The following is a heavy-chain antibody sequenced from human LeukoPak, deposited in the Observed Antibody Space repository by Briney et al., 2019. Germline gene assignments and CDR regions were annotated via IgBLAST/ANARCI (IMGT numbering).Heavy chain of an antibody. V-gene: IGHV4-34*01. CDR1: GGSFSGYY. CDR2: INHSGST. J-gene: IGHJ4*02. Sequence: PSETLSLTCAVYGGSFSGYYWSWIRQPPGKGLEWIGEINHSGSTNYNPSLKSRVTISVDTSKNQFSLKLSSVTAADTAVYYCASQPYSGSSDYWGQGTLVTVSS. D-gene: IGHD1-26*01. CDR3: ASQPYSGSSDY.